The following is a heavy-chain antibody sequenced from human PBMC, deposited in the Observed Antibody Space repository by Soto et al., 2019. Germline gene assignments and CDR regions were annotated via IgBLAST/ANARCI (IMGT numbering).Heavy chain of an antibody. J-gene: IGHJ4*02. CDR2: MNPNSGNT. CDR1: GYTFTSYD. V-gene: IGHV1-8*01. Sequence: ASVKVSCKASGYTFTSYDINWVRQATGQGLEWMGWMNPNSGNTGYAQKFQGRVTMTRNTSISTAYMELSSLRSEDTAVYYCARGPPIYSSSWTKASDYWGQGTLVTVSS. CDR3: ARGPPIYSSSWTKASDY. D-gene: IGHD6-13*01.